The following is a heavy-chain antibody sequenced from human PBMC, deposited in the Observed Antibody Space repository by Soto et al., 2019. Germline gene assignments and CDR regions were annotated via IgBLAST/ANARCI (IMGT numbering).Heavy chain of an antibody. CDR2: IYPEDSDT. Sequence: EVQLVQSGAEVKKPGESLKISCKGFGYTYPSYWIGWLRQMPGKGLEWMGIIYPEDSDTRYSPSFQGQGTISADKSISTAYLQWSSLKASDTAMYYCARRILLWSVRDAFDIWGQGTMVTVSS. V-gene: IGHV5-51*03. CDR1: GYTYPSYW. D-gene: IGHD3-10*01. CDR3: ARRILLWSVRDAFDI. J-gene: IGHJ3*02.